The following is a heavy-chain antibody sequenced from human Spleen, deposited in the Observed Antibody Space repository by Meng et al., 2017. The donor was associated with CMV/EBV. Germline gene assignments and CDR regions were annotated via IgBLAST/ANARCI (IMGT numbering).Heavy chain of an antibody. D-gene: IGHD6-13*01. V-gene: IGHV1-18*04. Sequence: ASVKVSCKASGYNFTNYYLHWVRQAPGHGLEWMGWISAYNGNTNYAQKLQGRVTMTTDTSTSTAYMELRSLRSDDTAVYYCARRGSSSSWFQVDYWGQGTLVTVSS. J-gene: IGHJ4*02. CDR3: ARRGSSSSWFQVDY. CDR2: ISAYNGNT. CDR1: GYNFTNYY.